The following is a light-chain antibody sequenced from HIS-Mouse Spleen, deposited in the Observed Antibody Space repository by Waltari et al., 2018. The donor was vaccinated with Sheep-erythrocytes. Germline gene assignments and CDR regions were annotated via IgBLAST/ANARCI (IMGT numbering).Light chain of an antibody. CDR3: CSYAGSSTPWV. J-gene: IGLJ3*02. CDR2: DGS. CDR1: SSDVGSYNL. Sequence: QSALTQPASVSGSPGQSITISCTGTSSDVGSYNLVSWYQQHPGKAPNLMIYDGSKRPSGVSNRFSGSKSGNTASLTISGLQAEDEADYYCCSYAGSSTPWVFGGGTKLTVL. V-gene: IGLV2-23*01.